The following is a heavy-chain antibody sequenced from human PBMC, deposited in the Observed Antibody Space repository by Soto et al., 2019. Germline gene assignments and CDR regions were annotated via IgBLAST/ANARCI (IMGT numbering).Heavy chain of an antibody. D-gene: IGHD6-19*01. V-gene: IGHV1-46*01. CDR3: AKVTHRGPIAVAGPLGS. Sequence: QVHLVQSGAEVKKPGASVNVSCQASGSITNHHMHWVRQAPGQGLEWMGIFNPSGLSTTYAQKFQGRVTITRDTSTSTVYMEPSSLTSEDTAVYFCAKVTHRGPIAVAGPLGSWGQGTLVIVSS. CDR2: FNPSGLST. CDR1: GSITNHH. J-gene: IGHJ4*02.